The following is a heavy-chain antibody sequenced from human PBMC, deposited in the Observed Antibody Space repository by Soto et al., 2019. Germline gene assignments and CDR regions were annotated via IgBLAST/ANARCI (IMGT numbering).Heavy chain of an antibody. CDR1: GFTFTTYS. CDR3: ATLTYCSSASCPNYYYVMDV. Sequence: GGSLRLSCAASGFTFTTYSLTWVRQSPGKGLEWVASIGSSSNYIYYADSVKGRFTISRDNAKNSLFLQMNSLRAEDTAVYYCATLTYCSSASCPNYYYVMDVWGQGTTVTVSS. J-gene: IGHJ6*02. CDR2: IGSSSNYI. V-gene: IGHV3-21*06. D-gene: IGHD2-2*01.